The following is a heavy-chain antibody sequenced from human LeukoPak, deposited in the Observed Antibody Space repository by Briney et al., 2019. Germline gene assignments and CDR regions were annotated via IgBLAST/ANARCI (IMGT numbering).Heavy chain of an antibody. CDR1: GYTFTNYG. CDR2: IGTKSGNT. CDR3: ARTPLGKMHAFDI. D-gene: IGHD7-27*01. V-gene: IGHV1-18*01. Sequence: ASVKVSCKASGYTFTNYGISWVRQAPGQGLERMGWIGTKSGNTNYAPSFQARVTLTTDTSSTTAYMELRSLTSDDTAAYYCARTPLGKMHAFDIWGQGTIVTVSS. J-gene: IGHJ3*02.